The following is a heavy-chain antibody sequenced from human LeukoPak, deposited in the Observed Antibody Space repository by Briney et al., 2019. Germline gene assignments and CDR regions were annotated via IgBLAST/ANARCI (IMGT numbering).Heavy chain of an antibody. D-gene: IGHD2-15*01. V-gene: IGHV1-69*06. CDR1: GGTFSSYA. Sequence: GASVKVSCKASGGTFSSYAISWVRQAPGQGLEWMGGIIPIFGTANYAQKFQGRVTITADKSTSTAYMELSSLRSEDTAVYYCARVAATQYRWFDPWGQGTLVTVSS. CDR3: ARVAATQYRWFDP. J-gene: IGHJ5*02. CDR2: IIPIFGTA.